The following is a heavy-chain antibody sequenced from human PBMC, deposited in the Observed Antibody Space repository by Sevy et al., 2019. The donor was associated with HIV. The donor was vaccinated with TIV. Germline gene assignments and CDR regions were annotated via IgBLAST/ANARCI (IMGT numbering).Heavy chain of an antibody. CDR2: ISYEGSNK. Sequence: GGSLRLSCAASGFTFSSYAMHWVRQAPGKELEWVAVISYEGSNKYYEDSGKARFTISRDNSKNTLYLQMNSLRAEDTAVYYCAREWEEYYYDSSGSLQHWGQGTLVTVSS. J-gene: IGHJ1*01. CDR3: AREWEEYYYDSSGSLQH. D-gene: IGHD3-22*01. CDR1: GFTFSSYA. V-gene: IGHV3-30-3*01.